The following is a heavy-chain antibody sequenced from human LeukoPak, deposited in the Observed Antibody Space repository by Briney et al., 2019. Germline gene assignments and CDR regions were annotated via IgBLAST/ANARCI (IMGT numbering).Heavy chain of an antibody. J-gene: IGHJ5*02. Sequence: GGSLRLSCAASGFTFSSYAMSWVRQAPGQGLEWVSAISGGGGSTYYADSMKGRFTISRDNSKNTLYLQMNSLRADDTAVYYCAKEIAVAGSINWFDPWGQGTLVTVSS. CDR1: GFTFSSYA. D-gene: IGHD6-19*01. CDR3: AKEIAVAGSINWFDP. V-gene: IGHV3-23*01. CDR2: ISGGGGST.